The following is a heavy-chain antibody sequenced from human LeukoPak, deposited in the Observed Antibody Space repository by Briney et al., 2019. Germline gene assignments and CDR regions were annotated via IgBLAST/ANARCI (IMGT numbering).Heavy chain of an antibody. D-gene: IGHD3-16*01. CDR3: AREYYEYVWGSLPPNWFDP. CDR1: GYTFTSYD. CDR2: MNPNSGNT. Sequence: AASVKVSCKASGYTFTSYDINWVRQATGQGLEWMGWMNPNSGNTGYAQKFQGRVTMTRNTSISTAYMELSSLRFEDTAVYYCAREYYEYVWGSLPPNWFDPWGQGTLVTVSS. V-gene: IGHV1-8*01. J-gene: IGHJ5*02.